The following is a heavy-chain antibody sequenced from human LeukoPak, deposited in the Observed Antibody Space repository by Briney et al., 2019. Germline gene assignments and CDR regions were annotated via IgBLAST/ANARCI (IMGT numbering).Heavy chain of an antibody. CDR3: VRDTSLYCSSNTCYDLDY. V-gene: IGHV3-48*04. J-gene: IGHJ4*02. CDR2: ISPGSGTI. D-gene: IGHD2/OR15-2a*01. CDR1: GFTFSTYS. Sequence: GGSLRLSCAASGFTFSTYSMNWVRQAPGKGLEWVSYISPGSGTIHYADSVKGRFTISRDNAKNSLYLQMNSLRAEDTAMYYCVRDTSLYCSSNTCYDLDYWGQGTLVTVSS.